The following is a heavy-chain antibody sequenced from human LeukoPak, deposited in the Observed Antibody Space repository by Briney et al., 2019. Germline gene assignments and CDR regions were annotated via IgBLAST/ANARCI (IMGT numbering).Heavy chain of an antibody. J-gene: IGHJ4*02. D-gene: IGHD3-10*01. V-gene: IGHV3-11*01. CDR3: AYSGRFGELFD. CDR2: ISTLSHTI. CDR1: GFIFSDYY. Sequence: GGSLRLSCAASGFIFSDYYMTWIRQAPGKGLEWISYISTLSHTIYYADSVKGRFTISRDNAKNSLYLQMNNLRADDTAVYYCAYSGRFGELFDWGQGTLVTVSS.